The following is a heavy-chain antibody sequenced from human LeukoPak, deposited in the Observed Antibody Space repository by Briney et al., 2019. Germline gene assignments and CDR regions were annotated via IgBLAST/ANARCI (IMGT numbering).Heavy chain of an antibody. CDR2: IDPSDSYT. D-gene: IGHD2-2*01. V-gene: IGHV5-10-1*01. J-gene: IGHJ6*02. CDR3: ARHPRYQQQPSTYYYYYGMDV. Sequence: GESLKISCKGSGYSFTSYWIGWVRQMPGKGLEWMGRIDPSDSYTSYSPSFQGHVTISADKSISTAYLQWSSLKASDTAMYYCARHPRYQQQPSTYYYYYGMDVWGQGTTVTVSS. CDR1: GYSFTSYW.